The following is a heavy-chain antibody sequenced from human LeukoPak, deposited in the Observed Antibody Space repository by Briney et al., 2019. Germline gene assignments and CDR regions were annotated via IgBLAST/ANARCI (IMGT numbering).Heavy chain of an antibody. Sequence: GGSLRLSCAASGFTFSSYGMHWVRRAPGKGLEWVAVIWYDGSNKYYADSVKGRFTISRDNSKNTLYLQMNSLRAEDTAVYYCARDGYSSFMDVWGKGTTVTVSS. V-gene: IGHV3-33*01. CDR3: ARDGYSSFMDV. CDR2: IWYDGSNK. J-gene: IGHJ6*03. D-gene: IGHD5-24*01. CDR1: GFTFSSYG.